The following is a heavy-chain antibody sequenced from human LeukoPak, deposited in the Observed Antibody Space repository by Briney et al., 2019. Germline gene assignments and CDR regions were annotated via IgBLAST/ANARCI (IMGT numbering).Heavy chain of an antibody. J-gene: IGHJ5*02. CDR1: GGSISSGDYS. Sequence: PSETLSLTCAVSGGSISSGDYSWSWIRQPPGKGLEWIGYIYHSGTTYYNPSLKSRVTISVDRSKNQFSLKLTSVTAADTAVYYCAKMSSSYNWFDPWGQGTLVTVSS. CDR3: AKMSSSYNWFDP. CDR2: IYHSGTT. D-gene: IGHD6-6*01. V-gene: IGHV4-30-2*01.